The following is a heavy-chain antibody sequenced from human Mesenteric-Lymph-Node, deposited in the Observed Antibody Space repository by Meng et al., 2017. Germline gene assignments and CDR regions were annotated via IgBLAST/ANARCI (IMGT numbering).Heavy chain of an antibody. D-gene: IGHD3-10*01. Sequence: GESLKISCAGSGFTFSTYWMQWVRQVPGKGLVWVSRINYDGSSANYADSVKGRFTISRDNAKNTLSLQMNSLRAEDTAVYYCVRSYYGSGDYWGQGTLVTVSS. J-gene: IGHJ4*02. CDR3: VRSYYGSGDY. CDR1: GFTFSTYW. V-gene: IGHV3-74*01. CDR2: INYDGSSA.